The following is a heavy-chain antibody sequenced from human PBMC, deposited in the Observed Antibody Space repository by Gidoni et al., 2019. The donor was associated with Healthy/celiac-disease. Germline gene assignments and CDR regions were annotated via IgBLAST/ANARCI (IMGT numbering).Heavy chain of an antibody. CDR2: IIPRNPYT. CDR1: GYSFTSHW. V-gene: IGHV5-10-1*01. CDR3: SSRCYGPYYYCYCRDV. J-gene: IGHJ6*02. D-gene: IGHD2-2*01. Sequence: EVQLVQSGAEVKKPGESLRISCKRAGYSFTSHWISWVRQMPWKGLEWVGSIIPRNPYTNYSPYFQGHVTISADKSISTAYLKGSRLKSSDTAMYYCSSRCYGPYYYCYCRDVWGQGTTFTVSS.